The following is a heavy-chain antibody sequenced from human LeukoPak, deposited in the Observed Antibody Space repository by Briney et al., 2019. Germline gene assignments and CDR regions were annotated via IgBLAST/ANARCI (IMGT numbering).Heavy chain of an antibody. CDR2: ISWNSGSI. D-gene: IGHD5-12*01. Sequence: GRSLRLSCAASGFTFDDYAMHWVWQAPGKGLEWVSGISWNSGSIGYADSVKGRFTISRDNAKNSLYLQMNSLRAEDTALYYCAKSFGGGYDESYYFDYWGQGTLVTVSS. V-gene: IGHV3-9*01. CDR1: GFTFDDYA. J-gene: IGHJ4*02. CDR3: AKSFGGGYDESYYFDY.